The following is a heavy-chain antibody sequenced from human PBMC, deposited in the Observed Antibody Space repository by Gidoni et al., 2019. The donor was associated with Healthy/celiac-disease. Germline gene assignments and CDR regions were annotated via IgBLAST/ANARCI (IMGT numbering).Heavy chain of an antibody. CDR1: GFTFSSYA. D-gene: IGHD3-10*01. CDR3: AKSGYYGSGSYQLYYYYYMDV. V-gene: IGHV3-23*01. Sequence: EVQLLESGGGLVQPGGSLRLSCAASGFTFSSYAMSWSRQAPGKGLEWVSAISGSGGSTYYADSVKGRFTISRDNSKNTLYLQMNSLRAEDTAVYYCAKSGYYGSGSYQLYYYYYMDVWGKGTTVTVSS. CDR2: ISGSGGST. J-gene: IGHJ6*03.